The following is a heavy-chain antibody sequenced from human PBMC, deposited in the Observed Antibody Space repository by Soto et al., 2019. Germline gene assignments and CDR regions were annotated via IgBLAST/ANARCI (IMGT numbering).Heavy chain of an antibody. CDR2: IIPIFGTT. J-gene: IGHJ3*02. D-gene: IGHD4-4*01. CDR3: AREGFTFGPGAVSGAFDI. V-gene: IGHV1-69*15. CDR1: GGTFGSNA. Sequence: QVQLVQSETEMRKPGSSVKVSCRASGGTFGSNAISWVRQAPGQGLEWMGNIIPIFGTTKSSQNFQGRVTITADESTNTAYMELSSLTSGDTAIYFCAREGFTFGPGAVSGAFDIWGQGTMVTVSS.